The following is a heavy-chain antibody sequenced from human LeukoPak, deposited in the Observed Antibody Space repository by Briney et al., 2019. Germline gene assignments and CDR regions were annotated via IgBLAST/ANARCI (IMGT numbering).Heavy chain of an antibody. D-gene: IGHD5-12*01. CDR3: ARDRGNSAYGAWFDS. Sequence: PGGSLRLSCAASGFTFSSHDMNWVRQGPGKGLEWLSYISSGSTTMDYADSVKGRFTISRDNAKNSLFLQMNSLRAEDTGIYYCARDRGNSAYGAWFDSWGQRTLVTVSS. CDR1: GFTFSSHD. J-gene: IGHJ5*01. CDR2: ISSGSTTM. V-gene: IGHV3-48*03.